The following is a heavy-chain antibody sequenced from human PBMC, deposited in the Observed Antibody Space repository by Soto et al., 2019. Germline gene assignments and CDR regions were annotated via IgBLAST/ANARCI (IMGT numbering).Heavy chain of an antibody. J-gene: IGHJ4*02. V-gene: IGHV4-4*02. CDR1: GGSISSGHW. CDR2: IYPGGRT. D-gene: IGHD3-10*01. CDR3: ARGGGYCITSVCYPAGDY. Sequence: QVQLQESGPGLVKPSGTLSLTCAVSGGSISSGHWWTWVRQAPGKGLEWIGEIYPGGRTNSNPSLKRRVSIAPDTAENQFSVKLDSGTAADTAVYYCARGGGYCITSVCYPAGDYWGQGTLVTVSS.